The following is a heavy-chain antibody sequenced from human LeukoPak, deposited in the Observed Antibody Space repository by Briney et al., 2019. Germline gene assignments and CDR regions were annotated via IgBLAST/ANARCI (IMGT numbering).Heavy chain of an antibody. CDR3: VKGGSNYNILTGYESLYFDN. CDR1: ELTLSYYV. CDR2: IRFDGSNK. Sequence: GGSLRLSCSASELTLSYYVMHGLRQAPGKGLEWVAFIRFDGSNKHYADSVKGRFNISRDDSKNTLYLQMNSLRAEDTAVYYCVKGGSNYNILTGYESLYFDNWGQGTLVTVSS. J-gene: IGHJ4*02. V-gene: IGHV3-30*02. D-gene: IGHD3-9*01.